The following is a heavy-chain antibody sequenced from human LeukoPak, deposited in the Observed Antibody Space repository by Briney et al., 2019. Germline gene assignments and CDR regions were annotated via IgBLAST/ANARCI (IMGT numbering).Heavy chain of an antibody. V-gene: IGHV1-69*05. CDR3: ARAESSWYFLDP. J-gene: IGHJ5*02. D-gene: IGHD6-13*01. CDR1: GGTFSSYA. Sequence: GSSVKVSCKASGGTFSSYAISWVRQAPGQGLEWMGGIIPIFGTADYAQKFQGRVTITTDESTSTAYMELSSLRSEDTAVYYCARAESSWYFLDPWGQGTLVTVSS. CDR2: IIPIFGTA.